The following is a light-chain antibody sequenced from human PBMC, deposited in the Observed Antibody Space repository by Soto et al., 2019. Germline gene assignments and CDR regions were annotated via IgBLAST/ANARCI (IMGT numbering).Light chain of an antibody. CDR1: SSDVGGYNF. Sequence: QSALTQPASVSGSPGQSITISCTGTSSDVGGYNFVSWYQQHPGRAPKLLIYEVSRRPSGVSNRFSGSKSGDTASLTISGLQAEDEADYYCYSYRGYYPPLFGTGTNVTVL. V-gene: IGLV2-14*01. CDR3: YSYRGYYPPL. CDR2: EVS. J-gene: IGLJ1*01.